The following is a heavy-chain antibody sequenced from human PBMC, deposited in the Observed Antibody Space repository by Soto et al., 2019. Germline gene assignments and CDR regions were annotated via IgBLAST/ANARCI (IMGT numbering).Heavy chain of an antibody. D-gene: IGHD6-19*01. Sequence: LRLSCAASGFSFSGSAIHWVRQASGKGLEWVGRIRSKANTYATTYAASVKGRFTISRDDSKNTAYLQMNSLKTEDTAVYYCTRSVAGYLDYWGQGTLVTVSS. J-gene: IGHJ4*02. V-gene: IGHV3-73*01. CDR2: IRSKANTYAT. CDR3: TRSVAGYLDY. CDR1: GFSFSGSA.